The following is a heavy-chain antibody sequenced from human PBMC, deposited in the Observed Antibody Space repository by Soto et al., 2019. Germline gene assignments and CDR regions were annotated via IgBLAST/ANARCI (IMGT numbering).Heavy chain of an antibody. J-gene: IGHJ6*02. CDR1: GFTFSSYS. Sequence: QPGGSLRLSCAASGFTFSSYSMNWVRQAPGKGLEWVSYISSSSITIYYADSVKGRFTISRDNAKNSLYLQMNSLRDEDTAVYYCARDEPAADYYYGMDVWGQGTTVTVSS. CDR2: ISSSSITI. D-gene: IGHD6-13*01. V-gene: IGHV3-48*02. CDR3: ARDEPAADYYYGMDV.